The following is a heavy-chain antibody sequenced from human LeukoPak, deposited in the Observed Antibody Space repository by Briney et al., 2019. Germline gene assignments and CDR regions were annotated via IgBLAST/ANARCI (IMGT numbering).Heavy chain of an antibody. D-gene: IGHD2-15*01. CDR3: ARDGVENWFDP. V-gene: IGHV1-2*02. J-gene: IGHJ5*02. CDR1: GYTFTGYY. Sequence: ASVKVSCKASGYTFTGYYMHWVRQAPGQGLEWMGWINPNSGGTNYAQEFQGRVTMTRDTSISTAYMELSRLRSDDTAVYYCARDGVENWFDPWGQGTLVTVSS. CDR2: INPNSGGT.